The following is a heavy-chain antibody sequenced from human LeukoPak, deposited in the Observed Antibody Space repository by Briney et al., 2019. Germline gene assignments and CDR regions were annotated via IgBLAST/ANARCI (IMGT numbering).Heavy chain of an antibody. V-gene: IGHV1-2*02. J-gene: IGHJ4*02. CDR2: INPNSGGT. Sequence: ASVKVSCKASGYTFTGYYMHWVRQAPGQGLEWMGWINPNSGGTNYAQKFQGRVTMTRDTSISTAYMELSRLRSDDTAVYYCAREEYYGSGSYWIYYFDYWGQGNLVPVSS. CDR1: GYTFTGYY. CDR3: AREEYYGSGSYWIYYFDY. D-gene: IGHD3-10*01.